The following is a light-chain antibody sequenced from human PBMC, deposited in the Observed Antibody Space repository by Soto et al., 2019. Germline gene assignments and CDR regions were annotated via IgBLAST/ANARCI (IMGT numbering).Light chain of an antibody. CDR3: QQFNSYPPSVT. CDR2: DAS. J-gene: IGKJ5*01. CDR1: QGISSA. Sequence: AIQLTQSPSSLSASVGDRVNITCRASQGISSALAWYQQKPGKAPKLLIYDASSLESGVPSRFSGSGSGTDFTLTISSLQPEDFATYYCQQFNSYPPSVTFGQGTRLEIK. V-gene: IGKV1-13*02.